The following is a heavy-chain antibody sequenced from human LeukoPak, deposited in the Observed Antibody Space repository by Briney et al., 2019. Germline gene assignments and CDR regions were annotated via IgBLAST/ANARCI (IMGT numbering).Heavy chain of an antibody. D-gene: IGHD3-16*01. CDR1: GFTFSSYA. V-gene: IGHV3-23*01. CDR2: ISGSGGST. CDR3: AKDRPSGGLFDP. J-gene: IGHJ5*02. Sequence: PGGSLRLSCAASGFTFSSYAMSWVRQAPGKGLEWFAAISGSGGSTYYADSVKGRFTISRDNYKHPLYLQMNTLRAEDTAVYYCAKDRPSGGLFDPWGQGTLVTVSS.